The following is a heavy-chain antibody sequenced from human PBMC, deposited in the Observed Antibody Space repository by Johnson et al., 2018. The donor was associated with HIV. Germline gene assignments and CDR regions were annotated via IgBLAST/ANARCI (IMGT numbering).Heavy chain of an antibody. D-gene: IGHD6-19*01. CDR3: ARRSSGWYGAFDI. CDR2: IYSGGST. V-gene: IGHV3-66*01. CDR1: GFTVSSNY. J-gene: IGHJ3*02. Sequence: EVQLVESGGGLVQPGGSLRLSCAASGFTVSSNYMSWVRQAPGKGLEWVSVIYSGGSTYYADSVKGRFTISRDNSKNTLYLQMNSLRAEDTAVYYGARRSSGWYGAFDIWAKGQWSPSLQ.